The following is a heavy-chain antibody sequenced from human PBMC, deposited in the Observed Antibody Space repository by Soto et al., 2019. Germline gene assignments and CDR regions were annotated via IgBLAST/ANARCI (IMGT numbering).Heavy chain of an antibody. Sequence: ASVKVSCKASGFTFTSSAVQWVRQARGQRLEWIGWIVVGSGNTNYAQKFQERVTITRDMSTSTAYMELSSMRSEEKAVYYCAAGPTVTTRPYYYYGMDVWGQGTTVTVSS. V-gene: IGHV1-58*01. D-gene: IGHD4-4*01. CDR3: AAGPTVTTRPYYYYGMDV. CDR2: IVVGSGNT. CDR1: GFTFTSSA. J-gene: IGHJ6*02.